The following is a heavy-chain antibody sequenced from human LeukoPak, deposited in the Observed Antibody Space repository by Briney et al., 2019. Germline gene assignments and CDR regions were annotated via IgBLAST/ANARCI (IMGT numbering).Heavy chain of an antibody. V-gene: IGHV1-46*01. CDR1: GYTVTSYY. Sequence: ASVKGSCKASGYTVTSYYMHLVRQAHGLGHEWMGILNPSGGSSSYAQKFQGRATLTRATSTSTVYMELSSLRSEDTAVYYCASVYKYGMDVWGQGTTVIVSS. CDR2: LNPSGGSS. J-gene: IGHJ6*02. CDR3: ASVYKYGMDV.